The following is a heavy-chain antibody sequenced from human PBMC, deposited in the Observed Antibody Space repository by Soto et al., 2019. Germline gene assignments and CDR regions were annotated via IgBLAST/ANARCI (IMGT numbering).Heavy chain of an antibody. CDR1: GGSISGFF. V-gene: IGHV4-4*07. CDR2: VAASGST. Sequence: SETLSLTCTVSGGSISGFFCTWVRQPPGMPLEGLGHVAASGSTAYNPSLRSRLSLSLDVSKNRFSLELTSVTAADTATYFCARGGSTHYYYGLDVWGQGTTVIVSS. J-gene: IGHJ6*02. CDR3: ARGGSTHYYYGLDV.